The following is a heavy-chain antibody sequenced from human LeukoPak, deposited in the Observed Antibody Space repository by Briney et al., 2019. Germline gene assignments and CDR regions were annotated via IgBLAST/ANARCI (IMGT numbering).Heavy chain of an antibody. Sequence: ASVKVSCKASGYTFSDYGITWVRQAPGQGLEWMGWINPNSGGTNYAQKFQGRVTMTRDTSISTAYMELSRLRSDDTAVYYCARSGWLVMAFDIWGQGTMVTVSS. CDR3: ARSGWLVMAFDI. J-gene: IGHJ3*02. D-gene: IGHD6-19*01. CDR1: GYTFSDYG. CDR2: INPNSGGT. V-gene: IGHV1-2*02.